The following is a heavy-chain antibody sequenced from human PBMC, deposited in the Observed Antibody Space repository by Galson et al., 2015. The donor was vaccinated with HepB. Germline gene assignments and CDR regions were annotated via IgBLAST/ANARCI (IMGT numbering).Heavy chain of an antibody. V-gene: IGHV3-33*01. CDR1: GFTFSSYG. J-gene: IGHJ4*02. CDR3: ARGGQWLDPIDY. D-gene: IGHD5-12*01. Sequence: SLRLSCAASGFTFSSYGMHWVRQAPGKGLEWVAVIWYDGSNKYYADSVKGRFTISRDNSKNTLYLQMNSLRAEDTAVYYCARGGQWLDPIDYWGQGTLVTVSS. CDR2: IWYDGSNK.